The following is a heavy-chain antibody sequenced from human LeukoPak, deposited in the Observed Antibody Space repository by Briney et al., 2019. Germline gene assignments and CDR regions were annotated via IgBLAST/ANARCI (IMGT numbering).Heavy chain of an antibody. D-gene: IGHD3-22*01. J-gene: IGHJ4*02. Sequence: ASVTVSCKASGYTFTSYIISWVRQAPGQGLEWMGWISAYNGDTNYAQKFQGRVTMTTETSTSTAYMDLRSLTSDDTAVYYCARAGAYHDRGGYSNWGQGTLVTVSS. CDR2: ISAYNGDT. V-gene: IGHV1-18*01. CDR3: ARAGAYHDRGGYSN. CDR1: GYTFTSYI.